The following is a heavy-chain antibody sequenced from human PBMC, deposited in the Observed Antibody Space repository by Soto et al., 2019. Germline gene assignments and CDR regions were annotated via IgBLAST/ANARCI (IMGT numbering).Heavy chain of an antibody. CDR3: ARGCSWGGDSSGYHSPFDY. D-gene: IGHD3-22*01. CDR1: GGSFSGYY. CDR2: INHSGST. V-gene: IGHV4-34*01. J-gene: IGHJ4*02. Sequence: SETLSLTCAVYGGSFSGYYWSWIRQPPGKGLEWIWEINHSGSTNYNPSLKSRVTISVDTSKNQFSLKLSSVTAADTAVYYCARGCSWGGDSSGYHSPFDYWGQGTLVPVS.